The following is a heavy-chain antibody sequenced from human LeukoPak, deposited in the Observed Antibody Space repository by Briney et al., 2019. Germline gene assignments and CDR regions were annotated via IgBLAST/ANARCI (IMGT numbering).Heavy chain of an antibody. V-gene: IGHV3-21*01. CDR3: ARASSSLRHFDY. D-gene: IGHD6-6*01. CDR2: ISSSSSYI. J-gene: IGHJ4*02. CDR1: GFTFSSYS. Sequence: PGGSLRLSCAASGFTFSSYSMNWVRQAPGKGLEWVSSISSSSSYIYYADSVKGRFTISRDNAKNSLYLQMNSLRAEDTAAYYCARASSSLRHFDYWGQGTLVTVSS.